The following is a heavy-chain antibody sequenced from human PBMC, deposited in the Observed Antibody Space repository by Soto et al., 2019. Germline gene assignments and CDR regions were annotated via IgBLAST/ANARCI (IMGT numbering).Heavy chain of an antibody. CDR1: GDSISTFY. Sequence: PSETLSLTCTVSGDSISTFYWGWMRQSPGKELEWIGYVYYTGSTNYNPSLKSRVTISVDRSKNQFSLKLTSANAADTAVYYCARGRTVRNYADDSRPGSFDIWGQGTMVTVSS. V-gene: IGHV4-59*01. CDR2: VYYTGST. D-gene: IGHD3-22*01. J-gene: IGHJ3*02. CDR3: ARGRTVRNYADDSRPGSFDI.